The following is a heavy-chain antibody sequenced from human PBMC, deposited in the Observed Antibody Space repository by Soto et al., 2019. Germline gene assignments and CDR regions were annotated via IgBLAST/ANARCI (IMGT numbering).Heavy chain of an antibody. D-gene: IGHD2-21*02. V-gene: IGHV4-30-2*01. CDR2: IYHSGST. CDR3: AREQAYCGGDCYSNGMDV. CDR1: GGSISSGGYS. Sequence: PSETLSLTCAVSGGSISSGGYSWSWIRQPPGRGLEWIGYIYHSGSTYYNPFLKSRVTISVDRSKNQFSLKLSSVTAADTAVYYCAREQAYCGGDCYSNGMDVWGQGTTVTVSS. J-gene: IGHJ6*02.